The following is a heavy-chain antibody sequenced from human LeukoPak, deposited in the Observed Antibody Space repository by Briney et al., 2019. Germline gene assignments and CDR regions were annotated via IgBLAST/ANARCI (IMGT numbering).Heavy chain of an antibody. V-gene: IGHV4-30-4*01. D-gene: IGHD3-3*01. CDR3: ARLGAGPTYYDFWSGYSSFYFDY. Sequence: SQTLSLTCTVSGGSISSGDYYWSWIRQPPGKGLEWIGYIYYSGSTYYNPSLKSRVTISVDTSKNQFSLKLSSVTAADTAVYYCARLGAGPTYYDFWSGYSSFYFDYWGQGTLVTVSS. CDR2: IYYSGST. J-gene: IGHJ4*02. CDR1: GGSISSGDYY.